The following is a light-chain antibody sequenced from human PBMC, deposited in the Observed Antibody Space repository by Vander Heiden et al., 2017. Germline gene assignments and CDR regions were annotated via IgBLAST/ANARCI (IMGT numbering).Light chain of an antibody. CDR3: QQYYSTPLT. J-gene: IGKJ4*01. CDR2: WAS. CDR1: QSVLYSSNNKNY. Sequence: DIVITQSPDFLAVSLGGRATINSKTSQSVLYSSNNKNYLAWYQQKPGQPPKLLIYWASTRESGVPDRFSGSGSGTDFTLTISSLQAEDVAVYYCQQYYSTPLTFGGGTKVEIK. V-gene: IGKV4-1*01.